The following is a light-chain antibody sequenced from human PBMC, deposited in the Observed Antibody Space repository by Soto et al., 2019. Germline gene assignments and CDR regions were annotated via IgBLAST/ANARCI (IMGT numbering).Light chain of an antibody. V-gene: IGLV1-44*01. CDR1: NSNIGRYS. CDR3: AAWDDNLNGPL. J-gene: IGLJ3*02. Sequence: QSALTQPHSLSGTPGQGVTISSSGSNSNIGRYSVNWYQHFPGTAPKILIYSDDERPSGVPDRFSGSKSGTSASLAISGLQSEDQAEYYCAAWDDNLNGPLFGGGTQLTVL. CDR2: SDD.